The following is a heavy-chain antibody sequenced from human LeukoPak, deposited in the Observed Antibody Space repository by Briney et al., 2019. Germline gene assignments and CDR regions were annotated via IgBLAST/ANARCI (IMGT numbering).Heavy chain of an antibody. CDR3: AKVYEGAINFDY. CDR2: ISGSGGST. D-gene: IGHD1-26*01. J-gene: IGHJ4*02. CDR1: GFTFSSYA. Sequence: GGSLRLSCAASGFTFSSYAMSWVRQAPGKGLEWVSAISGSGGSTYYADSVKGRFTISRDNSKNTLHLQMNSLRAEDTAVYYCAKVYEGAINFDYWGQGTLVTVSS. V-gene: IGHV3-23*01.